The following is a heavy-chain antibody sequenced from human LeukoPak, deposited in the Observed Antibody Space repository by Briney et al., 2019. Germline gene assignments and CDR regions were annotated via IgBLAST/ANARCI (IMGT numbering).Heavy chain of an antibody. J-gene: IGHJ6*02. CDR3: ARSMGREGGMDV. Sequence: GASVKVSCKASGYSFTSSYMHWVRQAPGQGLEWMGIIKPSGGTTNSAQRFRGRLTMTRDTSASTVYMELTTQASEDTAVYYCARSMGREGGMDVWGQGTTVTVSS. D-gene: IGHD3-10*01. CDR2: IKPSGGTT. CDR1: GYSFTSSY. V-gene: IGHV1-46*01.